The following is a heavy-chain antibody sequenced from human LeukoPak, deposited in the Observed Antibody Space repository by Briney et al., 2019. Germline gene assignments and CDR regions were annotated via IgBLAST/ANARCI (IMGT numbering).Heavy chain of an antibody. J-gene: IGHJ4*02. Sequence: SETLSLTCAVSGVSISRTNWWSWVRQPPGKGLEWIGEVYHSGSTNYNPSLKSRVTISVDKSKNQFSLRLSSVSAADTAVYYCASYSSSWYVFDSWGQGTLVTVSS. CDR1: GVSISRTNW. D-gene: IGHD6-13*01. CDR3: ASYSSSWYVFDS. CDR2: VYHSGST. V-gene: IGHV4-4*02.